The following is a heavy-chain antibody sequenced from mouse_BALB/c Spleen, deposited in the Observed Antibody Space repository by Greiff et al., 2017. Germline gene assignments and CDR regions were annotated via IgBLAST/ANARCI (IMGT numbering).Heavy chain of an antibody. V-gene: IGHV5-17*02. J-gene: IGHJ4*01. CDR3: AKGGVRIEGAMDY. CDR2: ISSGSSTI. D-gene: IGHD2-2*01. Sequence: EVQGVQSGGGLVQPGGSRKLSCAASGFTFSSFGMHWVRQAPEKGLEWVAYISSGSSTIYYAATVKGRFTISRDNPKNTLFLQITSLMSEETAKYYCAKGGVRIEGAMDYWGQGTSVTVSS. CDR1: GFTFSSFG.